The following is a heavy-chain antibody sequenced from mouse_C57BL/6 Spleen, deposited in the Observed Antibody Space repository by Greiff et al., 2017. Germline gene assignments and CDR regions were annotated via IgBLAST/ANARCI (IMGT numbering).Heavy chain of an antibody. V-gene: IGHV1-50*01. Sequence: VQLQQSGAELVKPGASVKLSCKASGYTFTSYWMQWVKQRPGPGLEWIGEIDPSDSYTNYNQKFKGKATLTVDTSSSTAYMQLSSLTSEDSAVYYCARSPFITTRYFDYWGQGTTLTVSS. CDR2: IDPSDSYT. J-gene: IGHJ2*01. CDR3: ARSPFITTRYFDY. D-gene: IGHD1-1*01. CDR1: GYTFTSYW.